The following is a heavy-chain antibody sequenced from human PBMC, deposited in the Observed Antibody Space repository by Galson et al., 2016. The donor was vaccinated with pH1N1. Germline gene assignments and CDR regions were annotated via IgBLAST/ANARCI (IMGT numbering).Heavy chain of an antibody. Sequence: SLRLSCAASGFTFRAKWMTWVRQAPGKGLEWVANITPDGSQTFYVTSVKGRFDISRDNAKNLLYLQMNSLRAEDTAVYYCARDVGRSGSYWGQGVVVTVSS. CDR3: ARDVGRSGSY. V-gene: IGHV3-7*01. CDR2: ITPDGSQT. CDR1: GFTFRAKW. J-gene: IGHJ4*02. D-gene: IGHD1-26*01.